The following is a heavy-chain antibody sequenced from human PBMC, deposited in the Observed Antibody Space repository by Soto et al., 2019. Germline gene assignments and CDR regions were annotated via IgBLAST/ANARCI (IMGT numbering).Heavy chain of an antibody. CDR1: GFTVSSNY. J-gene: IGHJ6*03. CDR2: IYSGGST. Sequence: GGSLRLSCAASGFTVSSNYMSWVRQAPGKGLEWVSVIYSGGSTYYADSVKGRFTISRHNSKNTLYLQMNSLRAEDTAVYYCARLGGLSTISYFVDYYMDVWGKGTTVTVSS. V-gene: IGHV3-53*04. CDR3: ARLGGLSTISYFVDYYMDV. D-gene: IGHD3-16*01.